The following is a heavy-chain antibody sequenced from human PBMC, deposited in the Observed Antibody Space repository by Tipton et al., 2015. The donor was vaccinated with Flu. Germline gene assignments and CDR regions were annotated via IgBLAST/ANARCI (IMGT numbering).Heavy chain of an antibody. Sequence: QLVQSGAEVKKPGESLKISCKGSGYSFTSYWIGWVRQMPGKGLEWMGIIYPGDSDTRYSPSFQGQVTISADKSISTAYLQWSSLKASDPAMYYCAGKPKAAAGTGGYYYYGMDVWGQGTTVTVSS. CDR2: IYPGDSDT. V-gene: IGHV5-51*01. CDR1: GYSFTSYW. CDR3: AGKPKAAAGTGGYYYYGMDV. D-gene: IGHD6-13*01. J-gene: IGHJ6*02.